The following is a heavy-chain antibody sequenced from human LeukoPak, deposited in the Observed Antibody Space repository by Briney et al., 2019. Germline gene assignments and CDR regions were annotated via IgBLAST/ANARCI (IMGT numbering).Heavy chain of an antibody. CDR2: INPNSGGT. D-gene: IGHD6-6*01. Sequence: GASVKVSCKASGYTFTGYYMHWVRQAPGQGLEWMGWINPNSGGTNYAQKFQGRVTMTRDTSISTAYMELSRLTSDDTAVYYCARDRGYSSSSEWFDPWGQGTLVTVSS. CDR1: GYTFTGYY. V-gene: IGHV1-2*02. CDR3: ARDRGYSSSSEWFDP. J-gene: IGHJ5*02.